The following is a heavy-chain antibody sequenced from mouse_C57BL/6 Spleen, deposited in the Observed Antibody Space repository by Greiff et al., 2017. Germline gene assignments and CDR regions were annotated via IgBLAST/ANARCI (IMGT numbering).Heavy chain of an antibody. CDR3: ARSTAQATSWFAY. CDR1: GYPFTSYW. V-gene: IGHV1-55*01. D-gene: IGHD3-2*02. J-gene: IGHJ3*01. Sequence: VQLQQPGAELVKPGASVKMSCKASGYPFTSYWITWVKQRPGQGLEWIGDIYPGSGSTNYNEKFKSKATLTVDTSSSTAYMQLSSLTSEDSAVYYCARSTAQATSWFAYWGQGTLVTVSA. CDR2: IYPGSGST.